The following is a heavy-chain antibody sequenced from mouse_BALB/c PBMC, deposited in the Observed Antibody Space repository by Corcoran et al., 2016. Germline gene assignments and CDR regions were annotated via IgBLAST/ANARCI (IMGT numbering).Heavy chain of an antibody. D-gene: IGHD3-3*01. V-gene: IGHV14-3*02. CDR3: ARSQGRTWFAY. J-gene: IGHJ3*01. CDR2: IDPANGNT. CDR1: GFNIKDTY. Sequence: EVQLPQSGAELVKPGASVKLYCTASGFNIKDTYMHWVKQRPEQGLEWIGRIDPANGNTKYDPKFQGKATINADTSSNTAYLQLSSLTSEDTAVYYCARSQGRTWFAYWGQGTLVTVSA.